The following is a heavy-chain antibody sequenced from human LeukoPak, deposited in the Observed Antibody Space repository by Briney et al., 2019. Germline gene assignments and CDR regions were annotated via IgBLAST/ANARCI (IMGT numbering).Heavy chain of an antibody. J-gene: IGHJ6*02. CDR2: INHSGDT. Sequence: SETLSLTCAVYGGSFNGYSWSWIRQPPGTGLGSIGEINHSGDTTYNPSLKSRLTISVDTSKNQFSLKLRSVTAADTAVYYCARVCLWGGSCYVYYNGMDVWGQGTTVTVSS. V-gene: IGHV4-34*01. CDR3: ARVCLWGGSCYVYYNGMDV. D-gene: IGHD2-2*01. CDR1: GGSFNGYS.